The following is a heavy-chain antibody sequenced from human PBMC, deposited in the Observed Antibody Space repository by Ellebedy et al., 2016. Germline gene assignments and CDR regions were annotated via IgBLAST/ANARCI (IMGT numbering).Heavy chain of an antibody. J-gene: IGHJ2*01. CDR1: GGSISSAGYY. D-gene: IGHD2-2*01. CDR2: TYQSGST. V-gene: IGHV4-31*03. Sequence: SETLSLTXTVSGGSISSAGYYWTWIRQHPGKGLEWIGYTYQSGSTYYNPSLKSRVIISLDMSKNHLSLKLTSVTAADTAVYYCARDAVECSSNSCSPYWYFDLWGRGTLVTVSS. CDR3: ARDAVECSSNSCSPYWYFDL.